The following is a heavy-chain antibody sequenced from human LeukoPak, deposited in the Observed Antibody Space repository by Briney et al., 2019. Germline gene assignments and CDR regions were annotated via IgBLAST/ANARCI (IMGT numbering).Heavy chain of an antibody. D-gene: IGHD2-2*01. CDR3: AFRVVVPAANYNWFDP. Sequence: SVKVSCKASGGTFSSYAISWVRQAPGQGLEWMGGIIPISGTANYAQKFQGRVTITADKSTSTAYMELSSLRSEDTAVYYCAFRVVVPAANYNWFDPWGQGTLVTVSS. V-gene: IGHV1-69*06. CDR2: IIPISGTA. J-gene: IGHJ5*02. CDR1: GGTFSSYA.